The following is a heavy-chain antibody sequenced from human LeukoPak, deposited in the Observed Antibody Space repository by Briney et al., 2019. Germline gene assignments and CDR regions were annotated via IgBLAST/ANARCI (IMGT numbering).Heavy chain of an antibody. Sequence: SQTLSLTCTVSGGSTNAGGYFWSWIRQPPGKGLEWIGYVFRTGRTSYNPSLDSRVTISLDRSRNQFSLRLTSVTAADSAMYYCAGGAFVEYYFDYWGQGTLVTVSS. V-gene: IGHV4-30-2*01. J-gene: IGHJ4*02. CDR1: GGSTNAGGYF. CDR2: VFRTGRT. D-gene: IGHD3-16*01. CDR3: AGGAFVEYYFDY.